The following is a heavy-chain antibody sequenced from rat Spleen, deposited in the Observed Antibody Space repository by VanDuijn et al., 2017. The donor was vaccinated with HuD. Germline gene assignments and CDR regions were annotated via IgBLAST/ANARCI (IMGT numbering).Heavy chain of an antibody. V-gene: IGHV2-30*01. D-gene: IGHD1-7*01. CDR1: GFSLTNNG. CDR3: ARGGNGPKDYYFDY. J-gene: IGHJ2*01. Sequence: QVQLKESGPGLVQPSQTLSLTCTVSGFSLTNNGVSWVRQPTGKGLEWMGVIWTGGSTDYNSALKSRLSISRDTSKSQVFLRMDSLQNEDIATYYCARGGNGPKDYYFDYWGQGVTVTVSS. CDR2: IWTGGST.